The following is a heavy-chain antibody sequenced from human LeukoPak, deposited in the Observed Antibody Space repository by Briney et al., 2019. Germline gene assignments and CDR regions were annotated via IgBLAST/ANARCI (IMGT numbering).Heavy chain of an antibody. CDR3: AIMHGYYDGSGYWVQ. V-gene: IGHV3-23*01. J-gene: IGHJ1*01. D-gene: IGHD3-22*01. Sequence: GGSLRLSCAVSGFTFGSYGMSWVRQAPGKGLEWVSFITPNADRTSYADSVEGRFTISRDNPRNTLYMQMNSLRDEDTALYYCAIMHGYYDGSGYWVQWGQGTLVTVSS. CDR2: ITPNADRT. CDR1: GFTFGSYG.